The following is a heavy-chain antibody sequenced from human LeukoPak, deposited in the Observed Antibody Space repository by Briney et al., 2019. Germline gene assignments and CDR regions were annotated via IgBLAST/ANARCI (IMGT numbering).Heavy chain of an antibody. J-gene: IGHJ4*02. CDR3: ARRCYDSSGFDY. Sequence: PGGSLRLSCAASGFTFTTYAMSWVRQAPGKGLEWVSAISGSGGSTYYADSVRGRFTISRDNSKNTLYLQMNSLRAEDTAVYYCARRCYDSSGFDYWGQGTLVTVSS. CDR1: GFTFTTYA. CDR2: ISGSGGST. D-gene: IGHD3-22*01. V-gene: IGHV3-23*01.